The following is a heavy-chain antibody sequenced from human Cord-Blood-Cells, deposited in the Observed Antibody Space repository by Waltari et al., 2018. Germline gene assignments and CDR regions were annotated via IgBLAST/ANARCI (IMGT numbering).Heavy chain of an antibody. CDR2: IYYSGST. CDR1: GGSASSGSSY. D-gene: IGHD1-26*01. J-gene: IGHJ2*01. CDR3: ARDSGNWYFDL. V-gene: IGHV4-61*01. Sequence: QVQLQESGPGLVKPSETLSLTCTVSGGSASSGSSYWSWIRQPPGKGLEWIGYIYYSGSTNYNPSLKSRVTISVDTSKNQFSLKLSSVTAADTAVYYCARDSGNWYFDLWGRGTLVTVSS.